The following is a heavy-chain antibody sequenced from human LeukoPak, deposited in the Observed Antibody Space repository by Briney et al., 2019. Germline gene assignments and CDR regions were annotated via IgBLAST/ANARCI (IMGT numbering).Heavy chain of an antibody. J-gene: IGHJ6*04. CDR3: TMRSRGSGSYYGDV. CDR2: INPSGGST. V-gene: IGHV1-46*01. D-gene: IGHD3-10*01. CDR1: GYTFTSYY. Sequence: ASVKVSCKASGYTFTSYYMHWVRQAPGQGLEWMGIINPSGGSTSYAQKFQGRVTMTRDVSTSTVYMELSSLTSEDTAVYYCTMRSRGSGSYYGDVWGKGTTVTVSS.